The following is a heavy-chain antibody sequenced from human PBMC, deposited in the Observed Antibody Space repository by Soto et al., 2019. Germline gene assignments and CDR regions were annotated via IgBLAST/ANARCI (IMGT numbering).Heavy chain of an antibody. J-gene: IGHJ6*02. CDR3: ARGRAVAGHTAYYYYGMDV. CDR1: GYTFTSYG. V-gene: IGHV1-18*01. D-gene: IGHD6-19*01. Sequence: ASVKVSCKASGYTFTSYGISWVRQAPGQGLEWMGWISAYNGNTNYAQKLQGRVTMTTDTSTSTAYMELRSLRSDDTAVYYCARGRAVAGHTAYYYYGMDVWGQGTTVTVSS. CDR2: ISAYNGNT.